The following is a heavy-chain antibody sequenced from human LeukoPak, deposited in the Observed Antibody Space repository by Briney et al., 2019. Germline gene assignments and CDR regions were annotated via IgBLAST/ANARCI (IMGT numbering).Heavy chain of an antibody. CDR1: GFTFSSYA. CDR2: ISYDGSNK. Sequence: GGSLRLSCAASGFTFSSYAMHWVRQAPGKGLEWVAVISYDGSNKYYADSVKGRFTISRDNSKNTLYLQMNSLRAEDTALYYCVRDPSARFYFDYWGQGTLVTVSS. D-gene: IGHD6-6*01. V-gene: IGHV3-30-3*01. CDR3: VRDPSARFYFDY. J-gene: IGHJ4*02.